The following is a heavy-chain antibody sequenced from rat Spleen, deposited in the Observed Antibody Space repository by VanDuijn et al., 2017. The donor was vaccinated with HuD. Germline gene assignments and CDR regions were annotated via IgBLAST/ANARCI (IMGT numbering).Heavy chain of an antibody. CDR2: ISSGGDST. V-gene: IGHV5-25*01. D-gene: IGHD1-10*01. Sequence: EVQLVESGGGSVQPGRSLKLSCAASGFTFNKYDMAWVRQAPTKGLEWVATISSGGDSTDYRDSVKGRFTMSRDNARRTLHLQMDSLRSEDTATYYCAKVHNNYYNWFAYWGQGTLVTVSS. CDR3: AKVHNNYYNWFAY. J-gene: IGHJ3*01. CDR1: GFTFNKYD.